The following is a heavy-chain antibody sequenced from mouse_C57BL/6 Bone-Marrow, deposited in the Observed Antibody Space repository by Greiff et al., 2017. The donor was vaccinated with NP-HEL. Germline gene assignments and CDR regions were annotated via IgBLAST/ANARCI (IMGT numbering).Heavy chain of an antibody. J-gene: IGHJ3*01. D-gene: IGHD2-3*01. V-gene: IGHV15-2*01. CDR3: ASDIYDGYYGFAY. CDR1: DSEVFPIAY. CDR2: ILPSIGRT. Sequence: QVQLKESGSELRSPGSSVKLSCKDFDSEVFPIAYMSWVRQKPGHGFEWIGGILPSIGRTIYGEKFEDNATLDADTLYTTAYLELNSLTSEDSAIYYCASDIYDGYYGFAYWGQGTLVTVSA.